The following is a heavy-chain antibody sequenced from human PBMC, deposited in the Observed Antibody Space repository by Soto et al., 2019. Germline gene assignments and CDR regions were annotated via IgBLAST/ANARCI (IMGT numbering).Heavy chain of an antibody. CDR1: GFTVSSNY. V-gene: IGHV3-53*01. D-gene: IGHD2-21*02. CDR3: ARDRYCGGDCYGYFDY. CDR2: IYSGGST. J-gene: IGHJ4*02. Sequence: EVQLVESGGGLIQPGGSLRLSCAASGFTVSSNYMSWVRQAPGKGLEWVSVIYSGGSTYYADSVKGRFTISRDNSKNTLYLQMNSLRSEDTAVYYCARDRYCGGDCYGYFDYWGQGTLVTVSS.